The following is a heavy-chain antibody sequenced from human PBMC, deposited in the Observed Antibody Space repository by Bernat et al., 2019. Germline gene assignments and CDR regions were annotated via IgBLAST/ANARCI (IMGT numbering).Heavy chain of an antibody. V-gene: IGHV4-39*01. J-gene: IGHJ6*02. CDR1: GGSISSSSYY. D-gene: IGHD1-14*01. Sequence: QLQLQESGPGLVKPLETLSLTCTVSGGSISSSSYYWGWIRQPPGKGLEWIGSIYYSGSTYYNPSLKSRVTISEDTSKNQFSLKLSTMTAADTAVYYCARSSRGGTNRVGDYSYSYGMDVWGQGTTVTVSS. CDR3: ARSSRGGTNRVGDYSYSYGMDV. CDR2: IYYSGST.